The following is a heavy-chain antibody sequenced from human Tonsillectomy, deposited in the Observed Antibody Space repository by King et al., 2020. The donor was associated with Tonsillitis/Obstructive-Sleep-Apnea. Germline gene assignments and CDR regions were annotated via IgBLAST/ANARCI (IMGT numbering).Heavy chain of an antibody. D-gene: IGHD3-3*01. Sequence: QLQESGPGLVKPSENLSLTCTVSGGSISSSSYYWGWIRQPPGKGLEWIGSIYYSGSTYYNPSLKSRVTISVDTSKNQFSLKLSSVTAADTAVYYCARDPGFDDFWSGYYPYYFDYWGQGTLVTVSS. J-gene: IGHJ4*02. CDR1: GGSISSSSYY. V-gene: IGHV4-39*02. CDR3: ARDPGFDDFWSGYYPYYFDY. CDR2: IYYSGST.